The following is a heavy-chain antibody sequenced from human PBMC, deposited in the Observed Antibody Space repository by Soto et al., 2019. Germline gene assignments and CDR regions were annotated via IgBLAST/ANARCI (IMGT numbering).Heavy chain of an antibody. V-gene: IGHV1-18*01. CDR1: GYTFTSYG. J-gene: IGHJ4*02. CDR3: AGRYYDFWSGYYEDY. D-gene: IGHD3-3*01. CDR2: ISAYNGNT. Sequence: GASVKVSCKASGYTFTSYGISWVRQAPGQGLEWMVCISAYNGNTNYAQKLQGRVTMTTDTSTSTAYMELRSLGSDDTAVYYCAGRYYDFWSGYYEDYWGQGTLVTVSS.